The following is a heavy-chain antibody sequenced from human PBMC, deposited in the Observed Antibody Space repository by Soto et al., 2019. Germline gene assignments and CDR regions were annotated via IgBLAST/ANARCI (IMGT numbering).Heavy chain of an antibody. J-gene: IGHJ6*03. CDR3: AKRYGGPGCKMYMDA. CDR2: ISFSGGNI. CDR1: GFTFRRYA. D-gene: IGHD3-16*01. V-gene: IGHV3-23*01. Sequence: EVQLLESGGGLVQPGGSLRLACAAYGFTFRRYAMSWVRQAPGKWLEWVSTISFSGGNIYCADSVKGRFTISRDNSKNTLSLQMNSLRAEDTAVYYCAKRYGGPGCKMYMDAWGKGTTVTVSS.